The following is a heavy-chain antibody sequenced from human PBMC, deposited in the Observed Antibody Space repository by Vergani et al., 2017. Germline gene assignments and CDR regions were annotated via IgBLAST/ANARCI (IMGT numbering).Heavy chain of an antibody. V-gene: IGHV3-23*01. CDR1: GFTFSSYA. D-gene: IGHD2-15*01. CDR3: AKAPRGAPKSYCSGGSCPNSAPYYFDY. J-gene: IGHJ4*02. Sequence: EVQLLESGGGLVQPGGSLRLSCAASGFTFSSYAMSWVRQAPGKGLEWVSAISGSGGSTYYADSVKGRFTIPRDNSKNTLYLQMNSLRAEGTAVYYCAKAPRGAPKSYCSGGSCPNSAPYYFDYWGQGTLVTVSS. CDR2: ISGSGGST.